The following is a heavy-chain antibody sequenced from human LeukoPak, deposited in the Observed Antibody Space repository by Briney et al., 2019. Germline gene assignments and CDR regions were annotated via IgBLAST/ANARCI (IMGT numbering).Heavy chain of an antibody. V-gene: IGHV3-23*01. J-gene: IGHJ2*01. CDR1: GFTFSSYA. D-gene: IGHD6-19*01. Sequence: GGSLRLSCAASGFTFSSYAMSWVRQAPGKGLEWVSAISGSGGSTYYADSVKGRFTISRDNSKKTLYLQMNSLRAEDTAVYYCAKPPIAVAGKSPNWYFDLWGRGTLVTVSS. CDR2: ISGSGGST. CDR3: AKPPIAVAGKSPNWYFDL.